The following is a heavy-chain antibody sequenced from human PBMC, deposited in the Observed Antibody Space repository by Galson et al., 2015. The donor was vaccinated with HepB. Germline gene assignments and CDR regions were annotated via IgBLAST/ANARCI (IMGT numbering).Heavy chain of an antibody. J-gene: IGHJ4*02. CDR1: GFSLSAYS. CDR3: AKDRRTAWGIAVAGQFDY. D-gene: IGHD6-19*01. CDR2: ISSQSWTI. V-gene: IGHV3-48*01. Sequence: SLRLSCAVSGFSLSAYSMSWVRQAPGKGLEWISYISSQSWTIYHADSVKGRFTISRDNARNSLDLQMTSLRAEDTAVYYCAKDRRTAWGIAVAGQFDYWGQGTLVTVSS.